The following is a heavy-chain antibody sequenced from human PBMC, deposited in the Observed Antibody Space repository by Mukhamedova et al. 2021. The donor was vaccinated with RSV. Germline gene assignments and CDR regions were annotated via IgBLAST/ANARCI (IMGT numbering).Heavy chain of an antibody. V-gene: IGHV3-74*01. J-gene: IGHJ4*02. D-gene: IGHD3-10*01. CDR3: ARDWNYGSGSEFGLNDY. CDR2: ISHEGRST. Sequence: GVSRISHEGRSTAYADSVKGRFTISRDNAKNTLYLQMNSLRAEDTAMYYCARDWNYGSGSEFGLNDYWGQGTLVTVSS.